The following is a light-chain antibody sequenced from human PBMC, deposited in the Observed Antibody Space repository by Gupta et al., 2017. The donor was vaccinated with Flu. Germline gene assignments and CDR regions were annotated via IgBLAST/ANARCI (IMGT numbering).Light chain of an antibody. Sequence: EVVLTQSPATLSLSPGQRATLSCRASQSVDSYLAWYQQKPGQAPRLLIYAASNRDTGIPARFSGSGFGTDFTLTINPLEPEDFAVYYCQQRSNWPPVTFGQGTRLDIK. CDR2: AAS. J-gene: IGKJ5*01. V-gene: IGKV3-11*01. CDR1: QSVDSY. CDR3: QQRSNWPPVT.